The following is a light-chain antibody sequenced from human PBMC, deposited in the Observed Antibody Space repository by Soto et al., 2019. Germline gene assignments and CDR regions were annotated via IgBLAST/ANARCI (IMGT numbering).Light chain of an antibody. CDR2: DVS. CDR3: QHYNDWPLT. CDR1: QNIWNK. J-gene: IGKJ4*01. Sequence: EIVMTQSPATLSASPGERVTFSCRASQNIWNKLAWYQQKPGQTPRLLIFDVSTRATGIPARFSGSGSNTEFTLTISSLQSEDFGVYYCQHYNDWPLTFGGGTKVDIK. V-gene: IGKV3-15*01.